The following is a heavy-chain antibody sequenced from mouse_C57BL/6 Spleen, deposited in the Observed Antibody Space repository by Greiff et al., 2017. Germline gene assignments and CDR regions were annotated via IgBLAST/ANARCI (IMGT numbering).Heavy chain of an antibody. J-gene: IGHJ1*03. V-gene: IGHV5-4*03. CDR3: ARGYGYDYWYFDV. D-gene: IGHD2-2*01. CDR1: GFTFSSYA. CDR2: ISDGGSYT. Sequence: DVKLVESGGGLVKPGGSLKLSCAASGFTFSSYAMSWVRQTPEKRLEWVATISDGGSYTYYPDNVKGRFTISRDNAKNNLYLQMSHLKSEDTAMYYCARGYGYDYWYFDVWGTGTTVTVSS.